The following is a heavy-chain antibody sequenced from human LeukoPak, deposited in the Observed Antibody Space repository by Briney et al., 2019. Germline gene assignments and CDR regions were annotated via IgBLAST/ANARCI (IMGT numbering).Heavy chain of an antibody. CDR1: RFTFSSYG. CDR2: IQYDGSNQ. D-gene: IGHD1-26*01. J-gene: IGHJ6*03. CDR3: AREWGLLGPYYYYMDV. V-gene: IGHV3-30*02. Sequence: GGSLRLSCAASRFTFSSYGMHWVRQAPGKGLEWVAYIQYDGSNQQYADSVKGRFTISRDNAKNSLYLQMNSLRAEDTAVYYCAREWGLLGPYYYYMDVWGKGTTVTISS.